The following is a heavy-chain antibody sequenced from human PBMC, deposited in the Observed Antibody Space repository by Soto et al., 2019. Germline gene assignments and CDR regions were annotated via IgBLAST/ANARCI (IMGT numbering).Heavy chain of an antibody. CDR1: GGSISSSSYY. V-gene: IGHV4-39*01. J-gene: IGHJ4*02. CDR2: IYYSGST. CDR3: ARHAQLWFITD. D-gene: IGHD5-18*01. Sequence: SETLSLTCTVSGGSISSSSYYWGWIRQPPGKGLEWIGSIYYSGSTYYNPSLKSRVTISVDTSKNQFSLKLSSVTAADTAVYYCARHAQLWFITDWGQGTLVTVSS.